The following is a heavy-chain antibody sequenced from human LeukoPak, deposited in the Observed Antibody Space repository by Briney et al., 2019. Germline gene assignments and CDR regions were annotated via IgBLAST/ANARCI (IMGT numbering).Heavy chain of an antibody. CDR1: GFTFSSYS. V-gene: IGHV3-21*04. J-gene: IGHJ4*02. CDR2: ISSSSSYI. CDR3: ARGLSAGMYYFDY. Sequence: GGSLRLSCAASGFTFSSYSMNWVRQAPGKGLEWVSSISSSSSYIYYADSVKGRFTISRDNAKNSLYLQMNSLRAEDTALYYCARGLSAGMYYFDYWGQGTLVTVSS. D-gene: IGHD3-10*01.